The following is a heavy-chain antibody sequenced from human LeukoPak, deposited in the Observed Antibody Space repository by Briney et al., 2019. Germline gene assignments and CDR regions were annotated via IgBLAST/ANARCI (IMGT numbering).Heavy chain of an antibody. V-gene: IGHV3-48*03. Sequence: GGSLRLSCAASGFTFNRYNMNWVRQAPGKGLEWVSYISSSGSTIYYADSVKGRFTISRDNAKNSLYLQMNSLRAEDTAVYYCAELGITMIGGVLGKGTTVTISS. CDR3: AELGITMIGGV. D-gene: IGHD3-10*02. J-gene: IGHJ6*04. CDR1: GFTFNRYN. CDR2: ISSSGSTI.